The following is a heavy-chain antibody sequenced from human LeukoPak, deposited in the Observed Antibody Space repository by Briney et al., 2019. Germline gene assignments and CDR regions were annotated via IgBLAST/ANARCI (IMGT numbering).Heavy chain of an antibody. CDR1: GFTVSSNY. Sequence: GGSLRLSCAASGFTVSSNYMSWVRQAPGKGLEWVSAISGSGGSTYYADSVKGRFTISRDNSKNTVYLQMSSLRAEDTAVYYCAKDRDGYNQLNWFDPWGQGTLVTVSS. CDR3: AKDRDGYNQLNWFDP. D-gene: IGHD5-24*01. V-gene: IGHV3-23*01. J-gene: IGHJ5*02. CDR2: ISGSGGST.